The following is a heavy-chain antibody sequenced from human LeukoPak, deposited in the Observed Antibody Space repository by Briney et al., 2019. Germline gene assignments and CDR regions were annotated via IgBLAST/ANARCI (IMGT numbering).Heavy chain of an antibody. CDR2: IIPIFGTA. CDR3: ARDLGGSRSY. J-gene: IGHJ4*02. V-gene: IGHV1-69*05. Sequence: GASVKVSCKASGYTFTNYGISWVRQAPGQGLEWMGGIIPIFGTANYAQKFQGRVTITTDESTSTAYMELSSLRSEDTAVYYCARDLGGSRSYWGQGTLVTVSS. D-gene: IGHD1-26*01. CDR1: GYTFTNYG.